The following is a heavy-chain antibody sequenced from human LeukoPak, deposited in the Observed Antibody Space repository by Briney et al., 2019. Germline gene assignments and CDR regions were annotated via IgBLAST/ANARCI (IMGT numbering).Heavy chain of an antibody. Sequence: GGSLRLSCVVSGFTLRSYNMHWVRQAPGKGLEWVSYISTSSYYIYYADSVKGRFTISRDDAKNSLYLQMNSLRDEDTALYYCARDASGSSTGLIDSWGQGTLVTVS. CDR3: ARDASGSSTGLIDS. D-gene: IGHD1-26*01. CDR1: GFTLRSYN. J-gene: IGHJ4*02. CDR2: ISTSSYYI. V-gene: IGHV3-21*01.